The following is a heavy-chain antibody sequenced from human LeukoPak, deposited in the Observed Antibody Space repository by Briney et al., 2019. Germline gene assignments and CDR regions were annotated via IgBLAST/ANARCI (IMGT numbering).Heavy chain of an antibody. D-gene: IGHD2-15*01. CDR2: IYYSGST. CDR3: ARDFLGYCSGGSCHNNWFDP. J-gene: IGHJ5*02. V-gene: IGHV4-59*01. Sequence: SETLSLTCTVSGGSISGYYWSWIRQPPGKGLEWIGYIYYSGSTNYNPSLKSRVTISVGTSKNQFSLKLSSVTAADTAVYYCARDFLGYCSGGSCHNNWFDPWGQGTLVTVSS. CDR1: GGSISGYY.